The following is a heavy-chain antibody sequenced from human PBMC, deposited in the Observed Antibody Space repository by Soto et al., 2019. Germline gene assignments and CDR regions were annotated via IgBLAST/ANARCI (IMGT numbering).Heavy chain of an antibody. CDR1: GYTFTSYD. J-gene: IGHJ6*03. V-gene: IGHV1-8*01. CDR2: MNPNSGNT. Sequence: ASVKVSCKASGYTFTSYDSNWVRQATGQGLEWMGWMNPNSGNTGYAQKFQGRVTMTRNTSISTAYMELSSLRSEDTAVYYCARGSMYTYYDILTGYYSSMDYYYYYMDVWGKGTTVTVSS. D-gene: IGHD3-9*01. CDR3: ARGSMYTYYDILTGYYSSMDYYYYYMDV.